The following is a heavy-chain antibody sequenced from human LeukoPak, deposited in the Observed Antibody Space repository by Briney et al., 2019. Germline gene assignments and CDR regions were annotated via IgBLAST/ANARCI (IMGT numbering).Heavy chain of an antibody. J-gene: IGHJ4*02. CDR2: IDYSGGST. Sequence: GGSLRLSCTASGFTLSSYEMSWIRQAPGKGLEWVSSIDYSGGSTHYADSVMGRFTISRDNSKNTLYLQLNSLSADDTAVYYCAKVPQWTHFDYWGQGTLVTVSS. V-gene: IGHV3-23*01. D-gene: IGHD2-2*01. CDR3: AKVPQWTHFDY. CDR1: GFTLSSYE.